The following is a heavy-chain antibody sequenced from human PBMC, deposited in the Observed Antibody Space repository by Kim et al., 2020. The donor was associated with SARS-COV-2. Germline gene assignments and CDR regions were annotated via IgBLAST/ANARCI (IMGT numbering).Heavy chain of an antibody. V-gene: IGHV3-9*01. J-gene: IGHJ5*02. CDR2: ISWNSGSI. D-gene: IGHD6-13*01. CDR1: GFTFDDYA. Sequence: GGSLRLSCAASGFTFDDYAMHWVRQAPGKGLEWVSGISWNSGSIGYADSVKGRFTISRDNAKNSLYLQMNSLRAEDTALYYCAKDKGSSWYEVWFDPWGQGTLVTVSS. CDR3: AKDKGSSWYEVWFDP.